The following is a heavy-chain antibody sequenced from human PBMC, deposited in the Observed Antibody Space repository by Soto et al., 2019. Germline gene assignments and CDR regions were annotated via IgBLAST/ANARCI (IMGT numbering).Heavy chain of an antibody. Sequence: QLQLQESGPGLVKPSETLSLTCTVSGGSISSSSYYWGWIRQPPGKGLEWIGSIYYSGSTYYNPSLKSRVTISADTSQNQFSLKLSSVTAADTAVYYCARTRLRFLERLTWFDPWGQGTLVTVSS. CDR1: GGSISSSSYY. J-gene: IGHJ5*02. V-gene: IGHV4-39*01. CDR2: IYYSGST. CDR3: ARTRLRFLERLTWFDP. D-gene: IGHD3-3*01.